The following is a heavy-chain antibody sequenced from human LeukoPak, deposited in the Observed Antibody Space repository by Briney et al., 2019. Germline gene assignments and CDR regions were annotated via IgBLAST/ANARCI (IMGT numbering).Heavy chain of an antibody. CDR3: ARLDYVDYYYYGMDV. CDR2: IYYSGST. CDR1: GGSISSGGYY. J-gene: IGHJ6*02. V-gene: IGHV4-31*03. Sequence: SETLSLTCTVSGGSISSGGYYWSWIRQHPGKGLEWVGYIYYSGSTYYNPSLKSRVTISVDTSKNQFSLKLSSVTAADTAVYYCARLDYVDYYYYGMDVWGQGTTVTVSS. D-gene: IGHD4-17*01.